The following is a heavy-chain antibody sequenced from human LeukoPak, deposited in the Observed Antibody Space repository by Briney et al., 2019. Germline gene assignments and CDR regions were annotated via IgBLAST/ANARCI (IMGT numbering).Heavy chain of an antibody. CDR1: GYTFTGYY. CDR2: INPNSGGT. CDR3: ARPYYGSGSYTDM. V-gene: IGHV1-2*06. Sequence: ASVKVSCKDSGYTFTGYYMHWVRQAPGQGLEWMGRINPNSGGTNYAQKFQGRVTMTRDTSISTAYMELSRLRSDDTAVYYCARPYYGSGSYTDMWGQGTLVTVSS. D-gene: IGHD3-10*01. J-gene: IGHJ4*02.